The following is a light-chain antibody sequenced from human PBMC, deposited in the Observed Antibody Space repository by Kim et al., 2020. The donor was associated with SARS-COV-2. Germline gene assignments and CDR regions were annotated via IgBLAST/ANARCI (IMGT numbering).Light chain of an antibody. J-gene: IGKJ1*01. V-gene: IGKV1-8*01. CDR2: AAS. CDR3: QQYYSYPQT. CDR1: QGISSY. Sequence: ASTGDRVTITCRASQGISSYLAWYQQQPGKAPKLLIYAASTLQSEVPSRFSGSGSGTDFTLTISCLQSEDFATYYCQQYYSYPQTFGQGTKVDIK.